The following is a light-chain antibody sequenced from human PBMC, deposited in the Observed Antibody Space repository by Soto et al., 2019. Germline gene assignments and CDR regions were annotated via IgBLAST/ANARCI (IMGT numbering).Light chain of an antibody. CDR2: RAS. V-gene: IGKV3D-20*02. CDR3: QQRSNWPPLT. CDR1: QSVSSNY. J-gene: IGKJ4*01. Sequence: EIVLTQSPGTLSLSPGERATLSCRASQSVSSNYVAWYQQKPGQTPKVLIYRASSRATGIPDRFSGSGSGTDFTLTISRLEPEDFAVYYCQQRSNWPPLTFGGGTKVEIK.